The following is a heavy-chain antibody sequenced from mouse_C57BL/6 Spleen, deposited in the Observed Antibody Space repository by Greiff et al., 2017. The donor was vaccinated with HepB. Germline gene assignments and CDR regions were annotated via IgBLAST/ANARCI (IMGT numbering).Heavy chain of an antibody. V-gene: IGHV1-55*01. CDR2: IYPGSGST. J-gene: IGHJ2*01. D-gene: IGHD3-2*02. Sequence: VQLQQPGAELVKPGASVKMSCKASGYTFTSYWITWVKQRPGQGLEWIGDIYPGSGSTNYNEKFKSKATLTVDTSSSTAYMQLSSLTSEDSAVYYCARCLTAQAPLDYWGQGTTLTVSS. CDR3: ARCLTAQAPLDY. CDR1: GYTFTSYW.